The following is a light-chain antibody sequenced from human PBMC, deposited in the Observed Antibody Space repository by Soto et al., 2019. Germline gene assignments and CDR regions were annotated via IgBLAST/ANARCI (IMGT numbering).Light chain of an antibody. V-gene: IGLV3-21*04. J-gene: IGLJ2*01. CDR3: QVWDSSSDHVV. CDR2: YDS. CDR1: NIGSKS. Sequence: SYELTQPPSVSVAPGKTARLTCGGNNIGSKSVHWYQQKPGQAPILVIYYDSDRPSGIPERFYGSNSGNTATLTISRVEAGDEAVYSCQVWDSSSDHVVFGGGTKVTVL.